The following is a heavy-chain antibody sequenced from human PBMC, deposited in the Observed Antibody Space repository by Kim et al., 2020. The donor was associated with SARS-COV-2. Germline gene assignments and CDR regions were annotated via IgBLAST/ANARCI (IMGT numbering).Heavy chain of an antibody. J-gene: IGHJ6*02. CDR3: ARGLYDFWSGYYHYYYGMDV. V-gene: IGHV1-8*01. Sequence: ASVKVSCKASGYTFTSYDINWVRQATGQGLEWMGWMNPNSGNTGYAQKFQGRVTMTRNTSISTAYMELSSLRSEATAVYYCARGLYDFWSGYYHYYYGMDVWGQGTTVTVSS. CDR1: GYTFTSYD. CDR2: MNPNSGNT. D-gene: IGHD3-3*01.